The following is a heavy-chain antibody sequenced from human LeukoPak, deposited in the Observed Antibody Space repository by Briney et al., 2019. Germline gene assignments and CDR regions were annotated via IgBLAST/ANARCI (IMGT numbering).Heavy chain of an antibody. CDR1: GFTSSSYW. V-gene: IGHV3-7*01. CDR2: VNQDGSEQ. CDR3: ARAAAAGTVDY. J-gene: IGHJ4*02. D-gene: IGHD6-13*01. Sequence: PGGSLRLSCVVSGFTSSSYWMSWVRQAPGKGLEWVANVNQDGSEQYYVDSVKGRFIISKDNAKNSLYLQMNSLRVEDAVVYYCARAAAAGTVDYWGQGTLVIVSS.